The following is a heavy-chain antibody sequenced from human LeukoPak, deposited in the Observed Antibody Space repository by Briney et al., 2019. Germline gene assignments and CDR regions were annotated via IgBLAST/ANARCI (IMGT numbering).Heavy chain of an antibody. J-gene: IGHJ5*02. D-gene: IGHD2-21*01. CDR2: IYYSGST. CDR3: ARYSNAVAGARWFDH. V-gene: IGHV4-39*07. CDR1: GGSISSSSYY. Sequence: SETLSLTCTVSGGSISSSSYYWGWIRQPPGKGLEWIGSIYYSGSTYYNPSLKSRVTISLGTSKNQFSLKLSSVTAADTAVYYCARYSNAVAGARWFDHWGQGTLVTVSS.